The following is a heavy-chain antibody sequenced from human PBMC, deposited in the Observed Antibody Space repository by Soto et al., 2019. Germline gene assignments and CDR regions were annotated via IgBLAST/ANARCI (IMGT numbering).Heavy chain of an antibody. D-gene: IGHD6-13*01. J-gene: IGHJ6*02. V-gene: IGHV1-18*01. CDR2: ISAYNGNT. CDR1: GYTFTSYG. CDR3: ARVEFAIAAAGTSPDYYYYGMDV. Sequence: ASVKVSCKDYGYTFTSYGIRWVRQAPEQVREWMGWISAYNGNTNYAQKLQGRVTMTTDTSTSTAYMELRSMRSDDTAVYYCARVEFAIAAAGTSPDYYYYGMDVWGQGTTVSVSS.